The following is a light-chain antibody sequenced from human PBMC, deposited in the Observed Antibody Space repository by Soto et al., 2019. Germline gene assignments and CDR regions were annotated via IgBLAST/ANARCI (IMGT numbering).Light chain of an antibody. J-gene: IGLJ1*01. CDR1: ISDVGDYNY. Sequence: QSALTQPASVSGSPGRSITISGTGTISDVGDYNYVSWYQQHPGKAPKLVLYEVSNRPSGVSNRFSGSKSGLTASLTISGLQAEDEADYYCSSYRTGSTYVFGSGTKLTVL. CDR2: EVS. V-gene: IGLV2-14*01. CDR3: SSYRTGSTYV.